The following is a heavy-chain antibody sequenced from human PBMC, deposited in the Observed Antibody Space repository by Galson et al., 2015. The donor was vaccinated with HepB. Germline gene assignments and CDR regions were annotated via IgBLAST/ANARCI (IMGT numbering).Heavy chain of an antibody. CDR3: ARRRMVPGFYYGLDV. D-gene: IGHD2-15*01. Sequence: SLRLSCAASRFPFNTFGMNWVRQAPGKGLEWISHISGDSSTVYYADSVKGRFTISRDNAKNSLYLQMSSLRAEDTAVYYCARRRMVPGFYYGLDVWGQGTTVTVSS. J-gene: IGHJ6*02. V-gene: IGHV3-48*04. CDR1: RFPFNTFG. CDR2: ISGDSSTV.